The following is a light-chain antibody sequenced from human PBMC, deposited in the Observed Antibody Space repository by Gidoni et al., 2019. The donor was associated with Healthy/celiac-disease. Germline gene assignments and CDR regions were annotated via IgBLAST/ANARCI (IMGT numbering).Light chain of an antibody. CDR1: QRVSYN. Sequence: DIVMTQSPATLSVSPGERATLSCRASQRVSYNLAWYQQKPGQAPRLLIYGASTRATGIPARFSGSGSGTEFTLTISSLQSEDFAVYYCQQYKNWPLTFGGGTKVEIK. CDR3: QQYKNWPLT. J-gene: IGKJ4*01. CDR2: GAS. V-gene: IGKV3-15*01.